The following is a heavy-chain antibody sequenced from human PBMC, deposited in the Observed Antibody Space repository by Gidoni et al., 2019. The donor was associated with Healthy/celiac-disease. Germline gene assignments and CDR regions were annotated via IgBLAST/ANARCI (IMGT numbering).Heavy chain of an antibody. V-gene: IGHV4-59*01. CDR3: ARVNSGVTGDLGP. J-gene: IGHJ5*02. Sequence: QVQLQESGPGLVKPSETLSLTCTVSGGSISSYSWSWIRQPPGKGLEWIGYIYYSGSTTYNPSLKSRVTISVDTSKNQFSLKLSSVTAADTAVYYCARVNSGVTGDLGPWGQGTLVTVSS. D-gene: IGHD7-27*01. CDR2: IYYSGST. CDR1: GGSISSYS.